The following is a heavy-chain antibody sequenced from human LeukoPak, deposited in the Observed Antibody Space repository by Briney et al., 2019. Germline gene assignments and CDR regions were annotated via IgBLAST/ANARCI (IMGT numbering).Heavy chain of an antibody. CDR2: FKNDGSSA. V-gene: IGHV3-74*01. CDR1: GFASSDYW. J-gene: IGHJ1*01. CDR3: ARLTRVGYNSYVY. Sequence: PGGSLRLSCAVPGFASSDYWMHWVRQAPGKGLVWVSRFKNDGSSATYADSVKGRFTISRDEAKNTLYLQMNSLRVEDTAVYYCARLTRVGYNSYVYWGQGTLVTVSS. D-gene: IGHD5-24*01.